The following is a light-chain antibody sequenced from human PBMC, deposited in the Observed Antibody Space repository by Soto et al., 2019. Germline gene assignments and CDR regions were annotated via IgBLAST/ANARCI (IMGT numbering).Light chain of an antibody. J-gene: IGKJ4*01. CDR3: QRYNGALT. CDR1: QGISNY. Sequence: DIQMTQSPSSLSASVGDRVTITCRASQGISNYLVWYQQKPGEVPKLLIYAASTLQSGVPSRFSGSGSRTDFTLTISSLQPEDVATYYCQRYNGALTFGGGTRVEIK. CDR2: AAS. V-gene: IGKV1-27*01.